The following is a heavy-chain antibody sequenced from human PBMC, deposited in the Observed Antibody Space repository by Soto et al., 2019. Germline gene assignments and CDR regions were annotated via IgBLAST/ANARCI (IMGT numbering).Heavy chain of an antibody. CDR2: INHSGST. CDR3: ARGKADIVATIGNCYYYMDV. J-gene: IGHJ6*03. Sequence: ETLSLTCAVYGGSFSGYYWSWIRQPPGKGLEWIGEINHSGSTNYNPSLKSRVTISVDTSKNQFSLKLSSVTAADTAVYYCARGKADIVATIGNCYYYMDVWGKGTTVTVSS. V-gene: IGHV4-34*01. CDR1: GGSFSGYY. D-gene: IGHD5-12*01.